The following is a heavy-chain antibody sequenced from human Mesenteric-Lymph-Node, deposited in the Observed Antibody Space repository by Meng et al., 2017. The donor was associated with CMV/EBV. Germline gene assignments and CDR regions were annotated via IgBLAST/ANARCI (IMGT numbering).Heavy chain of an antibody. Sequence: GGSLRLSCAASGFTFNSYAMNWVRQAPGKGLEWVSSISGSGISTYYADSVKGRFTISRDNSKNTLYVQMNSLRAEDTAVYYCAKDGHSSGWYWGHFDYWGQGTLVTVSS. CDR1: GFTFNSYA. CDR3: AKDGHSSGWYWGHFDY. D-gene: IGHD6-19*01. CDR2: ISGSGIST. J-gene: IGHJ4*02. V-gene: IGHV3-23*01.